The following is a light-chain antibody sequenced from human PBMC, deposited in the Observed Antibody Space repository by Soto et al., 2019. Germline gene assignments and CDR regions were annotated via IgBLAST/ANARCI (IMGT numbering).Light chain of an antibody. CDR3: QQYGRSPFT. Sequence: EIVLTQSPGTLSLSPGERDTLSCSASQSVSSNNLAWYQQRPGQAPRVVIYGASTRATGIPERFSGSGSGTDFTLTISRLEPEDFAVYDCQQYGRSPFTFGPGTKVDIK. J-gene: IGKJ3*01. CDR2: GAS. V-gene: IGKV3-20*01. CDR1: QSVSSNN.